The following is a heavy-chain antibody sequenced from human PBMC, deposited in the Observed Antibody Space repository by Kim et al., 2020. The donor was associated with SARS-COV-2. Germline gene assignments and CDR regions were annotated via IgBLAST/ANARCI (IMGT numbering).Heavy chain of an antibody. CDR2: KSGST. D-gene: IGHD1-26*01. J-gene: IGHJ4*02. CDR3: ARGERLES. Sequence: KSGSTGYAQKFQGRVTMSRDTSTNTAYMELNSLRVEDTAVYYCARGERLESWGQGTLVTVSS. V-gene: IGHV1-8*01.